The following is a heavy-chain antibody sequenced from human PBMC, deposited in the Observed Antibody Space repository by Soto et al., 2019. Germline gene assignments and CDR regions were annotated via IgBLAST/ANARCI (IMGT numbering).Heavy chain of an antibody. J-gene: IGHJ3*02. CDR1: GGSISSYY. CDR2: ISYRGGT. D-gene: IGHD6-13*01. Sequence: PSETLSLTCTVSGGSISSYYWSWIRQPPGRGLEWIGYISYRGGTSYNPSLKRRVTISVDTSKNQSSLKLNSVTAADTAVYYCARRYSSAFDIWGQGTMVTVSS. CDR3: ARRYSSAFDI. V-gene: IGHV4-59*01.